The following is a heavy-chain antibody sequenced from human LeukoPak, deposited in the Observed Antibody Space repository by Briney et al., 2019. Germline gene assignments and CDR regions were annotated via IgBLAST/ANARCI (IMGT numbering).Heavy chain of an antibody. CDR3: AGVSGMGGYYYYYYMDV. D-gene: IGHD2-15*01. Sequence: ASVKVSCKVSGHTLTELSMHWVRHAPGKGLEWMGGLDPEDGETIYAQKFQGRVTMTEDTSTDTAYMELSRLRSDDTAVYYCAGVSGMGGYYYYYYMDVWGKGTTVTVSS. CDR2: LDPEDGET. V-gene: IGHV1-24*01. CDR1: GHTLTELS. J-gene: IGHJ6*03.